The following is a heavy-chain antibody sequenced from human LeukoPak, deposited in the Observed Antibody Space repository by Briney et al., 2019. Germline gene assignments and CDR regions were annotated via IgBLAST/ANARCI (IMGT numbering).Heavy chain of an antibody. CDR2: MNPNSGNT. CDR3: ARILGIRYSEWSDDAFDI. CDR1: GYTFTSYG. Sequence: ASVKVSCKASGYTFTSYGISWVRQAPGQGLEWMGWMNPNSGNTGYAQKFQGRITITRDTSISTACMELSSLRSEDTAVYYCARILGIRYSEWSDDAFDIWGQGTMVSVSS. J-gene: IGHJ3*02. D-gene: IGHD3-3*01. V-gene: IGHV1-8*03.